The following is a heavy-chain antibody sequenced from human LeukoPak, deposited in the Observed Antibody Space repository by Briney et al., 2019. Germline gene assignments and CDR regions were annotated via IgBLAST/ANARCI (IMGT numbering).Heavy chain of an antibody. CDR3: ARDLGEGYCSSTSCRHDAFDI. CDR1: GFTFSSYS. Sequence: GGSLRLSCAASGFTFSSYSMNWVRQAPGKGLEWVLSISSSSSYIYYADSVKGRFTISRDNAKNSLYLQMNSLRAEDTAVYYCARDLGEGYCSSTSCRHDAFDIWGQGTMVTVSP. D-gene: IGHD2-2*01. V-gene: IGHV3-21*01. CDR2: ISSSSSYI. J-gene: IGHJ3*02.